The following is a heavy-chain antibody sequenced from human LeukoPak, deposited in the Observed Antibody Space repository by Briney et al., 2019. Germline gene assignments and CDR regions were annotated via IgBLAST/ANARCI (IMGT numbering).Heavy chain of an antibody. CDR3: ARYLRIAVAGRRLGFDY. CDR1: GGSISSGGYC. CDR2: IYYSGST. J-gene: IGHJ4*02. Sequence: SETLSLTCTVSGGSISSGGYCWSWIRQHPGKGLEWIGYIYYSGSTHYNPSLKSRVTISVDTSKNQFSLKLSSVTAADTAVYYCARYLRIAVAGRRLGFDYWGQGTLVTVSS. V-gene: IGHV4-31*03. D-gene: IGHD6-19*01.